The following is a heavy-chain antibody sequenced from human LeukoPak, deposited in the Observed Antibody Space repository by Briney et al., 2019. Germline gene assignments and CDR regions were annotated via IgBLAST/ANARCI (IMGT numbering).Heavy chain of an antibody. D-gene: IGHD3-22*01. V-gene: IGHV4-30-4*01. Sequence: PSETLSLTCTVSGGSISSGDYYWSWIRQPPGKGLEWIGYIYYSGSTYYNPSLKSRVTISVDTSKNQFSLKLSSVTAADTAAYYYARDHPTDKGLQHWGQGTLVTVSS. J-gene: IGHJ1*01. CDR1: GGSISSGDYY. CDR2: IYYSGST. CDR3: ARDHPTDKGLQH.